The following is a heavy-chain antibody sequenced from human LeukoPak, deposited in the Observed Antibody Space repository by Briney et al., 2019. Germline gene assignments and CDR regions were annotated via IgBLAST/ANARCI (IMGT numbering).Heavy chain of an antibody. CDR1: GYTFTGYY. V-gene: IGHV1-2*02. CDR3: ARGRRLVVPAASWFDP. J-gene: IGHJ5*02. CDR2: INPNSCGT. D-gene: IGHD2-2*01. Sequence: ASVKVSCKASGYTFTGYYMHWVRQAPGQGRDGMGWINPNSCGTNYAQKFQGRVTMTRDTSISTAYMELSRLRSDDTAVYYCARGRRLVVPAASWFDPWGQGTLVTVSS.